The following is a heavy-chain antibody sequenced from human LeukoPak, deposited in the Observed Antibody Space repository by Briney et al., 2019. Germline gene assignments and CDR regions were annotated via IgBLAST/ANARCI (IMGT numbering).Heavy chain of an antibody. D-gene: IGHD2-2*01. J-gene: IGHJ4*02. CDR3: ARDVLSYGGSGVDY. CDR1: GFTFSSYT. Sequence: GGSLRLSCAASGFTFSSYTMTWVRQAPGKGLEWVSYISGSSTTIYYADSVKGRFTISRDNAKNSLYLQMNSLRDEDTAVYYCARDVLSYGGSGVDYWGQGTLVTVSS. V-gene: IGHV3-48*02. CDR2: ISGSSTTI.